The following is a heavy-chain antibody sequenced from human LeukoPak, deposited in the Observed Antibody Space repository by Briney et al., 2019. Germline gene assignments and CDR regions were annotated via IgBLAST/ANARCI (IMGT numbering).Heavy chain of an antibody. V-gene: IGHV4-39*01. CDR3: ARQYRVHGSSRHWYFDL. D-gene: IGHD6-6*01. CDR1: GGSISSSSYY. CDR2: IYYSGST. J-gene: IGHJ2*01. Sequence: SETLSLTCTVSGGSISSSSYYWGWIRQPPGKGLEWIGSIYYSGSTYYNPSLKSRVTISVDTSKNQFSLKLSSVTAADTAVYYCARQYRVHGSSRHWYFDLWGRGTLVTVSS.